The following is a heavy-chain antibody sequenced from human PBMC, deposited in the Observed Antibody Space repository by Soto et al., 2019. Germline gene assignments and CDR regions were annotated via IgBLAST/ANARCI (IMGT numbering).Heavy chain of an antibody. CDR2: INAGNGST. CDR1: GYTFTSYA. CDR3: ARDLPPVDY. Sequence: GASVKVSCKASGYTFTSYAMHWVRQAPGQRLEWMGWINAGNGSTKYSQKFQGRVTITRDTSANTAYMELSSLRSEDTAVYYCARDLPPVDYWGQGTLVTVSS. V-gene: IGHV1-3*01. J-gene: IGHJ4*02.